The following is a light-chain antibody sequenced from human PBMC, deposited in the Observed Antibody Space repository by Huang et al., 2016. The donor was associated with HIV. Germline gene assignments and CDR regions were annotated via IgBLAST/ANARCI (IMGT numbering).Light chain of an antibody. CDR1: QRVGNF. CDR3: QQRSSWPSCT. J-gene: IGKJ2*02. CDR2: DAS. Sequence: EIVLTQSPAILSLSPGERATLSCRASQRVGNFLAWYRNRPGQAPTLLIYDASKRAPGIPARFSGSGSGADFTLTISSLEPEDFAIYYCQQRSSWPSCTFGQGTKLEIK. V-gene: IGKV3-11*01.